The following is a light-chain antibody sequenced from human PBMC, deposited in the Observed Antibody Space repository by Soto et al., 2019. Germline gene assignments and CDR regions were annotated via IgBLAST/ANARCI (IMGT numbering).Light chain of an antibody. J-gene: IGLJ1*01. CDR1: SSDVGSYDH. CDR3: ISYTGSSTSYV. Sequence: QSALTQPASVSGSPGQSITISCSGTSSDVGSYDHVAWYQQFPGKTPKLMIYEVSNRPSGVSSRFSGSKSGNTASLTISGLQAEAEADYYCISYTGSSTSYVFGSGTKVTVL. CDR2: EVS. V-gene: IGLV2-14*01.